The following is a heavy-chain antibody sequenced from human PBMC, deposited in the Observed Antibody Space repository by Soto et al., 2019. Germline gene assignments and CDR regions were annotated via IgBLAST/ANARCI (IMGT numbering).Heavy chain of an antibody. J-gene: IGHJ4*02. CDR1: GFTFSGSA. V-gene: IGHV3-73*02. Sequence: EVQLVESGGGLVQPGGSLKLSCAASGFTFSGSAMHWVRQASGKGLEWVGRIRSKANSYATAYAASVKGRFTISRDDSKNTAYLQMNSLKTEDTAVYYCTRHGDCSGGSCYSPYSPNWGQGTLVTVSS. CDR2: IRSKANSYAT. D-gene: IGHD2-15*01. CDR3: TRHGDCSGGSCYSPYSPN.